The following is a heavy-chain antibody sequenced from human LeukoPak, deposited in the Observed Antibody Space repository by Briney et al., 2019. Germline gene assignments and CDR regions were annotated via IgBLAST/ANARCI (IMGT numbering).Heavy chain of an antibody. J-gene: IGHJ4*02. CDR2: IIPILGIA. CDR1: GGTFSSYT. CDR3: ARDLSNSSSPFYYFDY. Sequence: SVKVSCKASGGTFSSYTISWVRQAPGQGLEWMGRIIPILGIANYAQKFQGRVTITADKSTSTAYMELSSLRSEDTAVYYCARDLSNSSSPFYYFDYWGQGTLVTVSS. V-gene: IGHV1-69*04. D-gene: IGHD6-6*01.